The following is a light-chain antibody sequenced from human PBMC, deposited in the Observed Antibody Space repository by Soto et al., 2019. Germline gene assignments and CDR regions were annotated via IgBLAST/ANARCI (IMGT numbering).Light chain of an antibody. CDR2: GSS. J-gene: IGKJ4*01. Sequence: IVLTQCPATLSVSPGERVTLSCRASENVGTNLAWYQQRPGQPPRLLIYGSSTRATGISATFSGSGSRTEFTLTISSLQSEDSAVYYCQQYNNWGLSFGGGTRVEIK. V-gene: IGKV3D-15*01. CDR1: ENVGTN. CDR3: QQYNNWGLS.